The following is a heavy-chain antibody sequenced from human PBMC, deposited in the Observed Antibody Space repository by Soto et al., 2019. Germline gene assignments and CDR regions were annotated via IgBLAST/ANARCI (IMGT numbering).Heavy chain of an antibody. CDR1: GFTFSSYA. CDR3: AREGYSSSWYYFDY. Sequence: QVQLVESGGGVVQPGRSLRLSCAASGFTFSSYAMHWVRQAPGKGLEWVAVISYDGSNKYYADSVKGRFTISRDNSKNTRYLQMNSLRAGDTAVYYCAREGYSSSWYYFDYWGQGTLVTVSS. V-gene: IGHV3-30-3*01. D-gene: IGHD6-13*01. CDR2: ISYDGSNK. J-gene: IGHJ4*02.